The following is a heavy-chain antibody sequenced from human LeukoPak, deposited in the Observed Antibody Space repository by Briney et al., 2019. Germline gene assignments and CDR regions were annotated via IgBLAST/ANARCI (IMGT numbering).Heavy chain of an antibody. CDR1: GFTFSSYG. D-gene: IGHD3-16*01. J-gene: IGHJ3*02. V-gene: IGHV3-30*18. Sequence: GGSLRLSCAASGFTFSSYGMHWVRQAPGKGLEWVAVISYDGSNKYYADSVKGRFTISRDNSKNMLYLQMNNLRPEDTAVYSCAKLLFWGNYNDAYDIWGQGTTVIVSS. CDR2: ISYDGSNK. CDR3: AKLLFWGNYNDAYDI.